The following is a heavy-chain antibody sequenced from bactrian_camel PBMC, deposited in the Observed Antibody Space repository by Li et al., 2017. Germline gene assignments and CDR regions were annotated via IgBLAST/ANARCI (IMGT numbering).Heavy chain of an antibody. CDR3: AKESYGLGVD. J-gene: IGHJ4*01. CDR1: GFTFSTYD. V-gene: IGHV3S40*01. CDR2: ISRGGGST. D-gene: IGHD5*01. Sequence: VQLVESGGGLVQPGGSLRLSCAASGFTFSTYDMNWVRQAPGKGLEWVSQISRGGGSTYYADSVKGRFTISRDNAKNTVYLQLNSLKTEDMAMYYCAKESYGLGVDWGQGTQVTVS.